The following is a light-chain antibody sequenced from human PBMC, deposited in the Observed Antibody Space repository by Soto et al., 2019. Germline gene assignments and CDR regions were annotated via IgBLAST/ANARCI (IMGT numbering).Light chain of an antibody. CDR3: GTWDSSLSAVV. CDR1: SSNIGNNY. V-gene: IGLV1-51*01. Sequence: QSVLTQPPSVSAAPGQKVTISSSGTSSNIGNNYVSWYQQVPGTAPKFLIYDNNERPSGIPDRFSASKSGASATLAITGLQTGDEADYYCGTWDSSLSAVVFGGGTKLTVL. CDR2: DNN. J-gene: IGLJ3*02.